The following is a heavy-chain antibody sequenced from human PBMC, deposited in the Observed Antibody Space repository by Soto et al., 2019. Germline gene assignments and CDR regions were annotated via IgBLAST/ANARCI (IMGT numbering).Heavy chain of an antibody. CDR2: ISSSGSVI. CDR3: AREALNCGGDCYSL. Sequence: EVQLVESGGDLVQPGGSLRLSCAASGFTFSSYEMNWVRQAPGKGLEWISYISSSGSVIYYADSVRGRFTISRDSAKNSLYLQMNSLRAEDTAVYYCAREALNCGGDCYSLWGQGTLVTVSS. D-gene: IGHD2-21*02. J-gene: IGHJ4*02. V-gene: IGHV3-48*03. CDR1: GFTFSSYE.